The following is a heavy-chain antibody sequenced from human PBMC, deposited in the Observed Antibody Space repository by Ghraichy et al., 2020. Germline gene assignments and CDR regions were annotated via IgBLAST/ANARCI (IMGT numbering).Heavy chain of an antibody. D-gene: IGHD3-3*01. Sequence: SQTLSLTCAVYGGSFSGYYWSWIRQPPGKGLEWIGEINHSGSTNYNPSLKSRVTISVDTSKNQFSLKLSSVTAADTAVYYCARGTLTIFGVVITWGWFDPWGQGTLVTVSS. CDR1: GGSFSGYY. V-gene: IGHV4-34*01. CDR3: ARGTLTIFGVVITWGWFDP. CDR2: INHSGST. J-gene: IGHJ5*02.